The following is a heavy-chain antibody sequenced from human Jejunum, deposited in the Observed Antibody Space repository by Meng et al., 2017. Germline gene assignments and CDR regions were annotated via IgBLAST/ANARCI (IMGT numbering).Heavy chain of an antibody. CDR3: ALYCGGCRCLVPDLYYYAMDV. CDR1: GGTFSTYG. J-gene: IGHJ6*02. Sequence: SVKVSCKASGGTFSTYGVSWVRQAPGQGLEWMGAFIPIFGTPNYAQKFQGRVTFSADMSTTTAYMELSGLRSDDPAVYYCALYCGGCRCLVPDLYYYAMDVWGQGTTVTVSS. V-gene: IGHV1-69*06. CDR2: FIPIFGTP. D-gene: IGHD2-15*01.